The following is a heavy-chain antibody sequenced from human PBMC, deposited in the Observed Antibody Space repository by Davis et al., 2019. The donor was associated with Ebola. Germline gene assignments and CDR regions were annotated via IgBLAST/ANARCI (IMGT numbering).Heavy chain of an antibody. Sequence: GESLKISCTVSGFTLRSFSIHWVRQAPGKGLEWVAFLSHDGIDKYYGDSVKGRVTISRDISESTVYLQMTSLRPEDTAVYYCARVAIESSNYDYLDYWGQGALVTVSA. D-gene: IGHD3-10*01. CDR2: LSHDGIDK. CDR3: ARVAIESSNYDYLDY. V-gene: IGHV3-30*14. J-gene: IGHJ4*02. CDR1: GFTLRSFS.